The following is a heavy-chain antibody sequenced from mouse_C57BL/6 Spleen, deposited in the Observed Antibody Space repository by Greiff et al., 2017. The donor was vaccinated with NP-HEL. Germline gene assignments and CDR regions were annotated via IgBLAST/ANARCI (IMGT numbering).Heavy chain of an antibody. CDR2: ISNGGGST. CDR3: AKHVNASSLFAY. CDR1: GFTFSDYY. Sequence: EVQLVESGGGLVQPGGSLKLSCAASGFTFSDYYMYWVRQTPEKRLEWVAYISNGGGSTYYPDTVKGRFTISRDNAKNTLYLQMSRLKSEDTAMYYSAKHVNASSLFAYWGQGTLVTVSA. J-gene: IGHJ3*01. V-gene: IGHV5-12*01. D-gene: IGHD1-1*01.